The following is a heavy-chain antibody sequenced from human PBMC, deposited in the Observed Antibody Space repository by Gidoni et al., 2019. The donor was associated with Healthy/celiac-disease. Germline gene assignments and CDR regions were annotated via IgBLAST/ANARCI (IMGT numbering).Heavy chain of an antibody. J-gene: IGHJ6*02. CDR2: ISYDGSNK. V-gene: IGHV3-30*18. Sequence: QVQLVESGGGVVQPGRSLRLSCAASGLTFSSYGMHWVRQAPGKGLEWVAVISYDGSNKYYADSVKGRFTISRDNSKNTLYLQMNSLRAEDTAVYYCAKDLGYSYGYYYYGMDVWGQGTTVTVSS. D-gene: IGHD5-18*01. CDR1: GLTFSSYG. CDR3: AKDLGYSYGYYYYGMDV.